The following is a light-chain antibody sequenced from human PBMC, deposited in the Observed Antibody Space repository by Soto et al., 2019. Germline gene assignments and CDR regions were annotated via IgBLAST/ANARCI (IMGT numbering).Light chain of an antibody. Sequence: QSALTQPPSASGSPGQSVTISCTGTSGEVGGSNHVSWYQHHPGKSPKLMIHEVNKRPSGVPDRLSGSKSGNTASLTVSVRKAEDVADYYCMSYAGITVFGGGTKLTVL. CDR3: MSYAGITV. J-gene: IGLJ2*01. CDR2: EVN. CDR1: SGEVGGSNH. V-gene: IGLV2-8*01.